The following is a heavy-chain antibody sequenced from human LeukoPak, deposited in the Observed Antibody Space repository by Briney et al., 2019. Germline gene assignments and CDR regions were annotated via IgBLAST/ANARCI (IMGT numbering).Heavy chain of an antibody. Sequence: SETLSLTCAVYGGSFSGYYWSWIRQPPGKGLEWIGEINHSGSTNYNPSLKSRVTISVDTSKNQFSLKLSSVTAADTAVYYCATGPRYYDILTGYYIRHYFDYWGQGTLVTVSS. CDR2: INHSGST. J-gene: IGHJ4*02. CDR1: GGSFSGYY. V-gene: IGHV4-34*01. CDR3: ATGPRYYDILTGYYIRHYFDY. D-gene: IGHD3-9*01.